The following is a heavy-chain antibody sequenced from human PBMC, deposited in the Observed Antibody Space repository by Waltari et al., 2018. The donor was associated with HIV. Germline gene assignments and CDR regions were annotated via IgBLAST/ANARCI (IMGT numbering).Heavy chain of an antibody. CDR1: GFTFRSYG. CDR2: ISYDGSNK. Sequence: QVQLVESGGGVVQPGRSLRLSCAASGFTFRSYGMHWVRQAPGKGLEWVAVISYDGSNKYYADSVKGRFTISRDNSKNTLYLQMNSLRAEDTAVYYCAKLVPAATPRAHDAFDIWGQGTMVTVSS. J-gene: IGHJ3*02. D-gene: IGHD2-2*01. V-gene: IGHV3-30*18. CDR3: AKLVPAATPRAHDAFDI.